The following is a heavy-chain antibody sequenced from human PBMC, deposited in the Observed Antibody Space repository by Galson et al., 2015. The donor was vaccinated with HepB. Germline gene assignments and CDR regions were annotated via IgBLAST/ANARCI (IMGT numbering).Heavy chain of an antibody. Sequence: SLRLSCAASGFTFSSYAMHWVRQAPGKGLEWVAVISYDGSNKYYADSVKGRFTISGDNSKNTLYLQMNSLRAEDTAVYYCARDPEGDYYFDYWGQGTLVTVSS. V-gene: IGHV3-30-3*01. CDR3: ARDPEGDYYFDY. J-gene: IGHJ4*02. D-gene: IGHD2-21*02. CDR2: ISYDGSNK. CDR1: GFTFSSYA.